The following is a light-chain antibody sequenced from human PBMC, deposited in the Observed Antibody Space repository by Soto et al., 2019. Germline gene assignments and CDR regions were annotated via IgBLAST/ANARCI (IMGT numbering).Light chain of an antibody. J-gene: IGKJ4*01. Sequence: AIQMTQSPSSLSSSVGERVTITCRATQAIREDLGWYQQKPGKAPKLLIYAASSLQSEVPSRFSGSGSGTDFTLTISSLQPEDFAAYFCLQDHGFPLTFGGGTKVEIK. V-gene: IGKV1-6*01. CDR2: AAS. CDR1: QAIRED. CDR3: LQDHGFPLT.